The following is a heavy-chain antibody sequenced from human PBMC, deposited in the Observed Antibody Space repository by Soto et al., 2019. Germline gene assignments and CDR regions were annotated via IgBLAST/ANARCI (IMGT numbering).Heavy chain of an antibody. J-gene: IGHJ6*02. CDR3: ARGIRGYSYGYVSYYYGMDV. V-gene: IGHV4-34*01. Sequence: PSETLSLTCAVYGGSFSGYYWSWIRQPPGKGLEWIGEINHSGSTNYNPSLKSRVTISVDTSKNQFSLKLSSVTAADTAVYYCARGIRGYSYGYVSYYYGMDVWGQGTTVT. CDR1: GGSFSGYY. CDR2: INHSGST. D-gene: IGHD5-18*01.